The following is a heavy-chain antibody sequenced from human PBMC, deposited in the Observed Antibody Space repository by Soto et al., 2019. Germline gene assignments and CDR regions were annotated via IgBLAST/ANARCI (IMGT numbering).Heavy chain of an antibody. CDR3: ARHIPGSYGMDV. J-gene: IGHJ6*02. D-gene: IGHD3-10*01. CDR1: GGSISSSSYY. V-gene: IGHV4-39*01. CDR2: IYYSGST. Sequence: QLRLQESGPGLVKPSETLSLTCTVSGGSISSSSYYWGWIRQPPGKGLEWIGSIYYSGSTYYNPSLKSRVTISVDTSKNQFSLKLSSVTAADTAVYYCARHIPGSYGMDVWGQGTTVTVSS.